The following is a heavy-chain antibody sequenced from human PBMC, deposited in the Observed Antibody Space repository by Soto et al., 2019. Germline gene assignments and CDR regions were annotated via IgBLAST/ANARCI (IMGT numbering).Heavy chain of an antibody. J-gene: IGHJ4*02. CDR1: GFTFDAYG. V-gene: IGHV3-33*01. D-gene: IGHD1-1*01. Sequence: QVQLVESGGCVVQPGGSLRLSCAASGFTFDAYGFHWVRQAPGKGLEWVAVVWSNGNLKYYADSVKGRFTISRDSSKSALNLQMNSLRADDTAVYYCARIQLDTIMALDYWGQGTLVTVSS. CDR3: ARIQLDTIMALDY. CDR2: VWSNGNLK.